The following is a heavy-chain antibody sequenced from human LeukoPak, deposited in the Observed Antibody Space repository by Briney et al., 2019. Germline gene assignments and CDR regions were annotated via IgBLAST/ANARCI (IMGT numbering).Heavy chain of an antibody. Sequence: SETLSLTCTVSGGSISSYYWSWIRQPPGKGLEWIGYIYYSGSTNYNPSLKSQVTISVDTSKNQFSLKLSSVSAADTAVYYCARDGPSGSYSDYWGQGTLVTVSS. V-gene: IGHV4-59*01. J-gene: IGHJ4*02. D-gene: IGHD1-26*01. CDR2: IYYSGST. CDR3: ARDGPSGSYSDY. CDR1: GGSISSYY.